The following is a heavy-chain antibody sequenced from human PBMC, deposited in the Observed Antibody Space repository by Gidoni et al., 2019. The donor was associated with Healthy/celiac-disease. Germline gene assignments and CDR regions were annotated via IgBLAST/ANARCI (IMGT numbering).Heavy chain of an antibody. CDR3: ARDGLPPNPIDY. CDR2: ISSSSSYI. V-gene: IGHV3-21*01. J-gene: IGHJ4*02. CDR1: GFTFSSYS. D-gene: IGHD7-27*01. Sequence: EVQLVESGGGLVKPGGSLRLSCAASGFTFSSYSMNWVRQAPGKGLEWVSSISSSSSYIYYADSVKGRFTISRDNAKNSLYLQMNSLRAEDTAVYYCARDGLPPNPIDYWGQGTLVTVSS.